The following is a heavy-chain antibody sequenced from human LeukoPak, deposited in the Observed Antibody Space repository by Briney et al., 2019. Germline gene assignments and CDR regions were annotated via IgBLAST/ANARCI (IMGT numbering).Heavy chain of an antibody. CDR1: GFTFGSYS. V-gene: IGHV3-21*01. J-gene: IGHJ4*02. Sequence: GGSLRLSCAASGFTFGSYSMTWVRQAPGKGLEWVSLIDSNSNFMNYADSVKGRFTISRDNAKNSLYLQMNSLRADDTAVYYCARLDASGLDYWGQGTLVTVSS. CDR3: ARLDASGLDY. D-gene: IGHD6-19*01. CDR2: IDSNSNFM.